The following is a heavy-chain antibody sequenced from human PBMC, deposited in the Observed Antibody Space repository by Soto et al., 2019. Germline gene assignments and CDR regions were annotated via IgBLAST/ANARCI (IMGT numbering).Heavy chain of an antibody. Sequence: QVQLVESGGGVVQPGRSLRLSCAASGFTFSSYGMHWVRQAPGKGLEWVAVIWYDGSNKYYADSVKGRFTISRDNSKNTLYVQMNSLGAEDTAVYYCARGVGTGYSLYWGQGTLVIVSS. CDR3: ARGVGTGYSLY. J-gene: IGHJ4*02. V-gene: IGHV3-33*01. CDR2: IWYDGSNK. D-gene: IGHD6-13*01. CDR1: GFTFSSYG.